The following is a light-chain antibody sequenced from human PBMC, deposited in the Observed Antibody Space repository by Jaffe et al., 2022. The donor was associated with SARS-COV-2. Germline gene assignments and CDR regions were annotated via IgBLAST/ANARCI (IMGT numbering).Light chain of an antibody. J-gene: IGLJ2*01. CDR2: EVT. CDR3: SSYAATDTVV. V-gene: IGLV2-14*01. Sequence: QSALTQPASVSGSPGQSITISCTGTSSDVGANNYVSWYQKHPGKDPKVMIYEVTNRPSGVSNRFSGSKSGNTASLTISGLQAEDEADYYCSSYAATDTVVFGGGTKVTVL. CDR1: SSDVGANNY.